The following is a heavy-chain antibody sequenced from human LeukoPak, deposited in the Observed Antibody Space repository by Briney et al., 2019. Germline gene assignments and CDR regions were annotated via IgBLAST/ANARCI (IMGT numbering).Heavy chain of an antibody. V-gene: IGHV3-21*01. Sequence: GGSLRLSCAASGFTFSSYSMNWVRQAPGKGLEWVSSISSSSSYIYYADSVKGRFTISRDNAKNSLYLQMNSLRAEDTAVYYCATYHPNYYDSSDYYSYYYMDVWGKGTTVTVSS. CDR1: GFTFSSYS. J-gene: IGHJ6*03. CDR3: ATYHPNYYDSSDYYSYYYMDV. CDR2: ISSSSSYI. D-gene: IGHD3-22*01.